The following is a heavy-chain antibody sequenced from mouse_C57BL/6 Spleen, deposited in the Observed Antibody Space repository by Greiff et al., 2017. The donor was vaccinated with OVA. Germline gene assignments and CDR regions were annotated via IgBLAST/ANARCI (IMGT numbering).Heavy chain of an antibody. CDR2: INPSNGGT. D-gene: IGHD1-1*01. CDR3: ARPIYYGSSYNYAMDY. V-gene: IGHV1-53*01. CDR1: GYTFTSYW. Sequence: QVQLQQPGTELVKPGASVKLSCKASGYTFTSYWMHWVKQRPGQGLEWIGNINPSNGGTNYNEKFKSKATLTVDKSSSTAYMQLSSLTSEDSAVYYCARPIYYGSSYNYAMDYWSQGTSVTVSS. J-gene: IGHJ4*01.